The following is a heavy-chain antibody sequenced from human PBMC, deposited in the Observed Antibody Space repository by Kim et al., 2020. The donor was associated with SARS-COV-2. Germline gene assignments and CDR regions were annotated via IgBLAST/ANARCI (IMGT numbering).Heavy chain of an antibody. CDR2: FDPEDGET. CDR1: GYTLTELS. D-gene: IGHD3-10*01. Sequence: ASVKVSCKVSGYTLTELSMHWVRQAPGKGLEWMGGFDPEDGETIYAQKFQGRVTMTEDTSTDTAYMELSSLRSEDTAVYYCATPGTPLHYYGSGLNYGMDVWGQGTTVTVSS. CDR3: ATPGTPLHYYGSGLNYGMDV. V-gene: IGHV1-24*01. J-gene: IGHJ6*02.